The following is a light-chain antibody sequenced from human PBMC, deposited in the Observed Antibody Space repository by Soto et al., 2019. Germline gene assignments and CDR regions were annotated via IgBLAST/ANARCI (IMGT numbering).Light chain of an antibody. CDR2: DNN. Sequence: QSVLREPPSVSGAPGQKVTISCSGSSSNIGNNYVSWYQQLPGTAPKLLIYDNNKRPSGIPDRFSGSKSGTSATLGITGLQTGDEADYYCGTWDSSLSADVYGTGTKVTVL. J-gene: IGLJ1*01. V-gene: IGLV1-51*01. CDR1: SSNIGNNY. CDR3: GTWDSSLSADV.